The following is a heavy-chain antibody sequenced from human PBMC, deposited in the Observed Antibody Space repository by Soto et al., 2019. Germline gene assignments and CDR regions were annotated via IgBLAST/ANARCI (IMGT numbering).Heavy chain of an antibody. D-gene: IGHD6-19*01. J-gene: IGHJ5*02. Sequence: ASVKVSCTASGYTFTSNGISWVRQAPRQGLEWMGWISAYNGNTNYAQKLQGRVTMTTDTSTSTAYMELRSLRSDDTAVYYCARDATGYSSGWNWFDPWGQGTLVTVSS. CDR1: GYTFTSNG. V-gene: IGHV1-18*01. CDR3: ARDATGYSSGWNWFDP. CDR2: ISAYNGNT.